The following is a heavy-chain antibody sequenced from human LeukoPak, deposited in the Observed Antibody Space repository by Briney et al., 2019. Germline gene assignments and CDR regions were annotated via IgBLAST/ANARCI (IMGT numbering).Heavy chain of an antibody. CDR2: ISYDGSNK. CDR1: GFTFSSYG. CDR3: AKDRATTCLDY. Sequence: PGRSLRLSCAVSGFTFSSYGMHWVRQAPGKGLEWVAVISYDGSNKYYADSVKGRFTISRDNSKNTLYLQMNSLRAEDTAVYYCAKDRATTCLDYWGQGTLVTVSS. J-gene: IGHJ4*02. D-gene: IGHD1-26*01. V-gene: IGHV3-30*18.